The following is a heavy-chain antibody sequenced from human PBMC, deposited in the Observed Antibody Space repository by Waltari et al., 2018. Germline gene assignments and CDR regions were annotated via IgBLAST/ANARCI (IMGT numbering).Heavy chain of an antibody. D-gene: IGHD1-7*01. J-gene: IGHJ6*02. CDR1: GGSISSYY. Sequence: QVQLQESGPGLVKPSETLSLTCTVSGGSISSYYWSWIRQPPGKGLEGIGYIYYSGSTNYNPSLKSRVTISVDTSKNQFSLKLSSVTAADTAVYYCARGITGTSYYYYYYGMDVWGQGTTVTVSS. CDR2: IYYSGST. V-gene: IGHV4-59*01. CDR3: ARGITGTSYYYYYYGMDV.